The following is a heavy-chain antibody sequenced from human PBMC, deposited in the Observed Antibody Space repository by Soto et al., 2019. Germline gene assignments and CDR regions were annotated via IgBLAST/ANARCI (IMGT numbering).Heavy chain of an antibody. J-gene: IGHJ6*02. D-gene: IGHD3-16*01. V-gene: IGHV4-31*03. CDR1: GGSVNNANYF. CDR3: ARAADYVCSRGGMDV. Sequence: QVRLEESGPGLVKPSETLSLICSVSGGSVNNANYFWNWIRHHPENGLEWIGYIYYSGSTRYNPSFKTRATLSIDTSKNQFSLRLNSVTVADTAVYFCARAADYVCSRGGMDVWGRGTTVTVSS. CDR2: IYYSGST.